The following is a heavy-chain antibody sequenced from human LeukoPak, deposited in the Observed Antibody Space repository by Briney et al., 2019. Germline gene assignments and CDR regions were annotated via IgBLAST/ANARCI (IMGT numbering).Heavy chain of an antibody. Sequence: PSETLSLTCTVSGGSISSYYWSWIRQPPGKGLEWIGYTYYSGSTNYNPSLKSRVTISVDTSKNQFSLKLSSVTAADTAVYYCARHVKYYYGLVYGMDVWGQGTTVTVSS. CDR3: ARHVKYYYGLVYGMDV. CDR1: GGSISSYY. CDR2: TYYSGST. D-gene: IGHD3-10*01. V-gene: IGHV4-59*08. J-gene: IGHJ6*02.